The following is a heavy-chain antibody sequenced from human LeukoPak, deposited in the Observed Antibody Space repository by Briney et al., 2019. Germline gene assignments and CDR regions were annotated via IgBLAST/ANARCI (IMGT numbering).Heavy chain of an antibody. V-gene: IGHV1-69*06. CDR2: IIPIFGTS. D-gene: IGHD2-21*02. Sequence: SVKVSCKTSGGSIMNYAISWVRQAPGQGLEWMGVIIPIFGTSNYAQKFQDRVTITADKSTNTANIALSRLRYEGTAVYYCAKVAAAIPRWYFDLWGRGTLVTVSS. CDR1: GGSIMNYA. J-gene: IGHJ2*01. CDR3: AKVAAAIPRWYFDL.